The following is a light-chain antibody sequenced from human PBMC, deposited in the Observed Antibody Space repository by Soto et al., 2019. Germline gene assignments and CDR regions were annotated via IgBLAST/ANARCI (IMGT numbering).Light chain of an antibody. Sequence: IELTQSPSFVSASVGDRLSTTSGASQVISSYLAWYQQKPGKAPMLLIYAASTLQSGVPSRFSGSRSGTEFTLTISSLQPEDFATYYCQQSYSTPWPFGQGTKVDIK. V-gene: IGKV1-9*01. CDR2: AAS. CDR1: QVISSY. J-gene: IGKJ1*01. CDR3: QQSYSTPWP.